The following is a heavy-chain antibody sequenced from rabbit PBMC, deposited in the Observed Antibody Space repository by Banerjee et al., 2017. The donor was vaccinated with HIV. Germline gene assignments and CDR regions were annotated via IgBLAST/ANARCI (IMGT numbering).Heavy chain of an antibody. CDR3: ARGYASAAGYGYGRVFNL. CDR2: IYIGSVGST. Sequence: QEYLVESGGGLVQPEGSLTLSCTASGFTLSNYWMCWVRQAPGKGLEWIGCIYIGSVGSTYYASWAKGRFTISKTSSTTVTLQMTSLTASDTATYFCARGYASAAGYGYGRVFNLWGPGTLVTVS. V-gene: IGHV1S45*01. CDR1: GFTLSNYW. J-gene: IGHJ4*01. D-gene: IGHD6-1*01.